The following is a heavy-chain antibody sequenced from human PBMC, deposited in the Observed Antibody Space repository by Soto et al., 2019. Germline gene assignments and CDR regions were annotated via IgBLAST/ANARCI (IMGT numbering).Heavy chain of an antibody. CDR2: INHSGST. J-gene: IGHJ4*02. CDR3: ARTDDILTGLHYFDY. CDR1: GGSFSGYY. Sequence: QVQLQQWGAGLLKPSETLSLTCAVYGGSFSGYYWSWIRQPPGKGLEWIGEINHSGSTNYNPSLKSRVTISVDTSKNQFSLKLSSVTAADTAVYYCARTDDILTGLHYFDYWGQGTLVTVSS. D-gene: IGHD3-9*01. V-gene: IGHV4-34*01.